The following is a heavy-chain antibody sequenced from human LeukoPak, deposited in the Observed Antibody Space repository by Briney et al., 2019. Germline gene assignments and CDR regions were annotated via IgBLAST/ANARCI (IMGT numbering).Heavy chain of an antibody. D-gene: IGHD2-21*01. CDR3: ARGGDCYNLKSLNPEYYFDY. Sequence: PGGSLILSCAASGFTFSSYAMHWVRQAPGKGLEYVSAISSNGGSTYYANSVKGRFTISRDNSQNTLYLQMGSLRAEDMAVYYCARGGDCYNLKSLNPEYYFDYWGQGTLVTVSS. CDR2: ISSNGGST. J-gene: IGHJ4*02. CDR1: GFTFSSYA. V-gene: IGHV3-64*01.